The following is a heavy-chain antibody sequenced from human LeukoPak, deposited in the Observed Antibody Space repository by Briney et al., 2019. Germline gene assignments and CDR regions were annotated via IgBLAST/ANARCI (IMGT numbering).Heavy chain of an antibody. V-gene: IGHV4-39*02. J-gene: IGHJ4*02. Sequence: KPSETLSLTCAVSAVSITSGSYYWGWIRQPPGKGLEWIGSIYYSGSTYYNPSLKSRVTISVDTSRNQFLLKLDCVTAADTAVYYCAREREYYFDYWGQGALVTVSS. CDR1: AVSITSGSYY. CDR2: IYYSGST. CDR3: AREREYYFDY.